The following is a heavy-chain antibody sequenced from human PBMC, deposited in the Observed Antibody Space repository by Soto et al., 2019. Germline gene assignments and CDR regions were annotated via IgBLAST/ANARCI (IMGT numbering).Heavy chain of an antibody. Sequence: SVKVSCKASGYNFAGYFIHWVRQAPGQGLEWMGWINPTSGGTKYAQKFQGRVTMTRDTSISTDSMELGSLTSDDTAVYYCARSFSSSSGVDYWGQGTLVTVSS. CDR3: ARSFSSSSGVDY. J-gene: IGHJ4*02. CDR1: GYNFAGYF. V-gene: IGHV1-2*02. D-gene: IGHD2-2*01. CDR2: INPTSGGT.